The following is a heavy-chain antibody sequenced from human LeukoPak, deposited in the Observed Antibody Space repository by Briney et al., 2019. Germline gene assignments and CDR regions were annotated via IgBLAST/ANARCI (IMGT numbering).Heavy chain of an antibody. CDR3: ARVYYDFWSGYYLITYFDY. J-gene: IGHJ4*02. CDR1: GYSISSGYY. D-gene: IGHD3-3*01. V-gene: IGHV4-38-2*02. Sequence: SETLSLTCTVSGYSISSGYYWGWIRPPPGKGLEWIGSIYHSGSTYYNPSLKSRVTISVDTSKNQFSLKLSSVTAADTAVYYCARVYYDFWSGYYLITYFDYWGQGTLVTVSS. CDR2: IYHSGST.